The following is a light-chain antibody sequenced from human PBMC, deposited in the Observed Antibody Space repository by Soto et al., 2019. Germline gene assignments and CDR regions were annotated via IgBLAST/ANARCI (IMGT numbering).Light chain of an antibody. CDR2: KAS. V-gene: IGKV1-5*03. J-gene: IGKJ1*01. Sequence: DIKLTQSTSFLSASLGDRVTITCWASQTISSWLAWYQQKKGKAPKLLIYKASSLQTGVPSRLSGSGSGTDFNLTISSLQTDDLATYYCQQYYSYSRTFGQGTKVDIK. CDR3: QQYYSYSRT. CDR1: QTISSW.